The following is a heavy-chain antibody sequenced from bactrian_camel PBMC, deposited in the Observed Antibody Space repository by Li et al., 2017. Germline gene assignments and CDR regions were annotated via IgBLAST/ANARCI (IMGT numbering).Heavy chain of an antibody. D-gene: IGHD1*01. CDR3: AARKFGYCVYNPQAFAY. CDR1: VVIYRRYC. V-gene: IGHV3S26*01. Sequence: HVQLVESGGGSVQPGGSLKLSCVASVVIYRRYCMGWFRQAPGKERERVAHIDSDGLTTIADSMKGRATISLDNAKKTLYLQMNSLKPEDTAMYYCAARKFGYCVYNPQAFAYWGQGTQVTVS. CDR2: IDSDGLTT. J-gene: IGHJ6*01.